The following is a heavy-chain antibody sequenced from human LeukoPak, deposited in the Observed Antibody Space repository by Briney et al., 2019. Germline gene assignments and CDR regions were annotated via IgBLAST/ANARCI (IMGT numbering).Heavy chain of an antibody. CDR3: ATQTITLVVVISLFDY. J-gene: IGHJ4*02. V-gene: IGHV3-30*02. CDR1: GFTFSSYG. Sequence: PGGSLRLSCAASGFTFSSYGMHWVRQAPGKGLEWVAFIRYDGSNKYYADSVKGRFTISRDNSKNTLYLQMNSLRAEDTAVYYCATQTITLVVVISLFDYWGRGARVSV. D-gene: IGHD3-22*01. CDR2: IRYDGSNK.